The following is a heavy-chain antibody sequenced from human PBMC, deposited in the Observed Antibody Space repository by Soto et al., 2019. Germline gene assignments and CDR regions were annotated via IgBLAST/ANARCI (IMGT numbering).Heavy chain of an antibody. Sequence: QVQLVESGGGVVQPGRSLRLSCAAPGFTFSSYGMHWVRQAPGKGLEWVAVISYDGSNKYYADSVKGRFTISRDNSKNTLYLQMNSLRAEDTAVYYCAKDQAGDSSGWHWGQGTLVTVSS. V-gene: IGHV3-30*18. D-gene: IGHD6-19*01. CDR3: AKDQAGDSSGWH. J-gene: IGHJ4*02. CDR1: GFTFSSYG. CDR2: ISYDGSNK.